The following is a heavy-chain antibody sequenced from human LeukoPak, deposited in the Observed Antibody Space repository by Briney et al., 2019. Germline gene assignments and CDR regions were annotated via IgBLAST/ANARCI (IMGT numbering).Heavy chain of an antibody. CDR3: AKSGYNRFDY. V-gene: IGHV3-48*03. Sequence: GGSLRLSCEDSGFTFRSYEMNWVQQAPGQGLEWIAYLSSSGSAFSYADSVKGRFTISRDNSKNTLYLQMNSLRAEDTAVYYCAKSGYNRFDYWGQGTLVTVSS. CDR1: GFTFRSYE. D-gene: IGHD5-24*01. CDR2: LSSSGSAF. J-gene: IGHJ4*02.